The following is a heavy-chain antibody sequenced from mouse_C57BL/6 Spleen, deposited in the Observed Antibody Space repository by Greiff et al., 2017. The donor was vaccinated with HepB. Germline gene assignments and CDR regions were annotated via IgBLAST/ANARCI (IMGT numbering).Heavy chain of an antibody. CDR3: ASSYGNSWFAY. V-gene: IGHV1-82*01. CDR1: GYAFSSSW. J-gene: IGHJ3*01. Sequence: QVQLQQSGPELVKPGASVKISCKASGYAFSSSWMNWVKQRPGKGLEWIGRIYPGDGDTNYNGKFKGKATLTADKSSSTAYMQLSSLTSEDSAVYFCASSYGNSWFAYWGQGTLVTVSA. CDR2: IYPGDGDT. D-gene: IGHD2-1*01.